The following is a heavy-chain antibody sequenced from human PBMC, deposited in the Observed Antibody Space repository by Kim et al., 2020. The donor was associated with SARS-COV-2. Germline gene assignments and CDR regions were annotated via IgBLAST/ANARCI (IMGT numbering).Heavy chain of an antibody. D-gene: IGHD1-26*01. CDR1: GFTFSSYG. CDR3: AKDGEKVGATTRGFDY. Sequence: GGSLRLSCAASGFTFSSYGMHWVRQAPGKGLEWVAVISYDGSNKYYADSVKGRFTISRDNSKNTLYLQMNSLRAEDTAVYYCAKDGEKVGATTRGFDYWGQGTLVTVSS. CDR2: ISYDGSNK. J-gene: IGHJ4*02. V-gene: IGHV3-30*18.